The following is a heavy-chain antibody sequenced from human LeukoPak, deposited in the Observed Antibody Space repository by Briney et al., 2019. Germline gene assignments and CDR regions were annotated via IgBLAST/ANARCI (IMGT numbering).Heavy chain of an antibody. CDR3: XXXXXXRIGFYYYYYMDV. J-gene: IGHJ6*03. CDR1: GFTFSSYG. D-gene: IGHD2-2*03. V-gene: IGHV3-23*01. Sequence: GGSLRLSCAASGFTFSSYGMSWVRQAPGKGLEWVSAISGSGGSTYYADSVKGRFTISRDNSKNTLYLQMNSLRAEDTAVYYCXXXXXXRIGFYYYYYMDVWGKGTTVTVSS. CDR2: ISGSGGST.